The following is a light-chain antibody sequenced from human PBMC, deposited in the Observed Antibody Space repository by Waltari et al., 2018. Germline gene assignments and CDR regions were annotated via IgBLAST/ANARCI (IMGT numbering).Light chain of an antibody. CDR3: KSRDSSGNHVL. CDR2: GKN. CDR1: SLRSYY. Sequence: SSELTQDPAVSVALGQTVRVTCQGDSLRSYYASWYQQKPGQAPVLVSYGKNNRPSGIPDRFSGSSSGNTATLTITGAQAEDEADYYCKSRDSSGNHVLFGGGTKLTVL. J-gene: IGLJ2*01. V-gene: IGLV3-19*01.